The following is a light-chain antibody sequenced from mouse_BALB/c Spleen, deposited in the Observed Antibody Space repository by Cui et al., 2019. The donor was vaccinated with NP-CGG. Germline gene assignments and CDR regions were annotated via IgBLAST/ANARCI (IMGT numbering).Light chain of an antibody. CDR3: ALWYSNHWV. CDR2: GTN. CDR1: TGAVTTSNY. Sequence: QAVVTQESAVTTSPGETVTLTCRSSTGAVTTSNYANWVQEKPDHLITGLIGGTNNRTPGVPARFSGSLIGDKAALTIIGAQTEDEAIYFCALWYSNHWVFGGGTKLTVL. J-gene: IGLJ1*01. V-gene: IGLV1*01.